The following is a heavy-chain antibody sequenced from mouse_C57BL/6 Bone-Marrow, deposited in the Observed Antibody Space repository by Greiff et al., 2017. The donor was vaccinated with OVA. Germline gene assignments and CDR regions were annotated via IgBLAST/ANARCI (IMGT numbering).Heavy chain of an antibody. CDR1: GYAFTNYL. CDR2: INPGSGGT. CDR3: ARGTVVATWYFDV. V-gene: IGHV1-54*01. J-gene: IGHJ1*03. Sequence: VQLQESGAELVRPGTSVKVSCKASGYAFTNYLIEWVKQRPGQGLEWIGVINPGSGGTNYNEKFKGKATLTADKSSSTAYMQLSSLTSEDSAVYFCARGTVVATWYFDVWGTGTTVTVSS. D-gene: IGHD1-1*01.